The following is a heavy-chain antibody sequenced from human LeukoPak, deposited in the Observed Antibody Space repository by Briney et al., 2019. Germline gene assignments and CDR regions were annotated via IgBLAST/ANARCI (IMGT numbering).Heavy chain of an antibody. Sequence: GGSLRLSCAASGFTFSSYGMHWVRQAPGKGPEWVAVISYDGSNKYYADSVKGRFTISRDNSKNTLYLQMNSLRAEDTAVYYCAKDLIAVAGPGNYWGQGTLVTVSS. D-gene: IGHD6-19*01. CDR1: GFTFSSYG. CDR3: AKDLIAVAGPGNY. CDR2: ISYDGSNK. J-gene: IGHJ4*02. V-gene: IGHV3-30*18.